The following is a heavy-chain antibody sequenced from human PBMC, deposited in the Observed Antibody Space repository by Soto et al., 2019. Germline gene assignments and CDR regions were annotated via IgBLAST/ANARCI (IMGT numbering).Heavy chain of an antibody. Sequence: QVQLVQSGAEVKKPGASVKVSCKVSGYTLTELSMHWVRQAPGKGLEWMGGFDPEDGETIYAQKFQGRVTMTEDTSTDTAYMELSSRRSEYTAVYYCATDGGAWWYFDYWGQGTLVTVSS. V-gene: IGHV1-24*01. D-gene: IGHD3-16*01. J-gene: IGHJ4*02. CDR2: FDPEDGET. CDR1: GYTLTELS. CDR3: ATDGGAWWYFDY.